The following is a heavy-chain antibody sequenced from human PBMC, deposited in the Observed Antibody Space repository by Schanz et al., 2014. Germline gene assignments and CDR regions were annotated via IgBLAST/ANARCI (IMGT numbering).Heavy chain of an antibody. CDR1: GFIFSNYG. V-gene: IGHV3-33*06. CDR3: AKGMGYCSGGTCYDYYYYGLDV. J-gene: IGHJ6*02. CDR2: IWNNGVTK. D-gene: IGHD2-15*01. Sequence: QVQLVESGGGLIQPGGSLRLSCAASGFIFSNYGMHWVRQAPGKGLEWVAVIWNNGVTKYYADSVKGRFTISRDNSENTLYLQMNSLSADDTAVFYCAKGMGYCSGGTCYDYYYYGLDVWGQGTTVTVSS.